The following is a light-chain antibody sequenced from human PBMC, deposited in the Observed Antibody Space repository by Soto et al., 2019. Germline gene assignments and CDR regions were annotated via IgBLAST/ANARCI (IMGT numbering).Light chain of an antibody. J-gene: IGKJ2*01. CDR2: WAS. Sequence: DIVMTQSPDSLAVSLGERATINCKSSQSVLYSSNNKKYLAWYQQKPGQPPKLLIYWASTRESGVHDRFSGSGSGTEFTLTISSLQSEDFAVYYCKHYNYWPYTFGQGTKV. V-gene: IGKV4-1*01. CDR1: QSVLYSSNNKKY. CDR3: KHYNYWPYT.